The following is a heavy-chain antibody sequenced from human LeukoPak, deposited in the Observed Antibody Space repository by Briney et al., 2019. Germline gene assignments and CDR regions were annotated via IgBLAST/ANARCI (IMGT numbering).Heavy chain of an antibody. Sequence: GASVKVSCKASGGTFSSYAISWVRQAPGQGLEWMGGISPIFGTANYAQKFQGRVTITADESTSTAYMELSSLRSEDTAVYYCASSRLYYYGSGSYYNSYYYMDVWGKGTTVTISS. V-gene: IGHV1-69*13. D-gene: IGHD3-10*01. CDR3: ASSRLYYYGSGSYYNSYYYMDV. CDR1: GGTFSSYA. J-gene: IGHJ6*03. CDR2: ISPIFGTA.